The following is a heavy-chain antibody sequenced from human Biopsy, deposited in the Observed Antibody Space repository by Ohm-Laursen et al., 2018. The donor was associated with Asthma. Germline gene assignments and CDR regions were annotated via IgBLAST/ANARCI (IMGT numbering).Heavy chain of an antibody. CDR3: AKGHGDYVFPYFQH. Sequence: SLRLSCAASGFTFSSFGIRWVRQAPGKGLEWVAVISYDGSDKYYADSVKGRFTISRDNSKNTLYLQMNSLRAEDTAVYYCAKGHGDYVFPYFQHWGQGTLVTVSS. CDR2: ISYDGSDK. CDR1: GFTFSSFG. V-gene: IGHV3-30*18. D-gene: IGHD4-17*01. J-gene: IGHJ1*01.